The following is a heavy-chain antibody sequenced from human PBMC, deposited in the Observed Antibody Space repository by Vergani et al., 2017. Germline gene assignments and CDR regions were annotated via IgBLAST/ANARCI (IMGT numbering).Heavy chain of an antibody. CDR3: AREYISTSGRAFDF. CDR2: VSTGTKSQ. V-gene: IGHV3-48*01. Sequence: QLVESGGGWVQPGGSLRLSCVVSGFDFSSYIMNWVRQAQGQGLEWVSFVSTGTKSQSYTESVKGRFTISRDSAKNSLYLQMDSLRAEDAAVYYCAREYISTSGRAFDFWGQGTKVTVSS. D-gene: IGHD3-10*02. CDR1: GFDFSSYI. J-gene: IGHJ3*01.